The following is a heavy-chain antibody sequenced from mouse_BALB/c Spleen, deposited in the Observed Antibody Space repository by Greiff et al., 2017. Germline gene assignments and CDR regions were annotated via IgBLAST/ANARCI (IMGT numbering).Heavy chain of an antibody. D-gene: IGHD2-4*01. CDR3: TRLYYDYEGYAMDY. J-gene: IGHJ4*01. CDR1: GFTFSNYW. CDR2: IRLKSNNYAT. Sequence: EVQGVESGGGLVQPGGSMKLSCVASGFTFSNYWMNWVRQSPEKGLEWVAEIRLKSNNYATHYAESVKGRFTISRDDSKSSVYLQMNNLRAEDTGIYYCTRLYYDYEGYAMDYWGQGTSVTVSS. V-gene: IGHV6-6*02.